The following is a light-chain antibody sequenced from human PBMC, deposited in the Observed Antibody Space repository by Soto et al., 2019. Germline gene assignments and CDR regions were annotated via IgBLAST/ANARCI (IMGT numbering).Light chain of an antibody. CDR3: CSYAGSSTFYV. Sequence: QSVLAQPASVSGYPGQSITISSPGTSSDVGSYNLVSWYQQHPGKAPKLMIYEVSKWPSGVSNRFSGSKSGNTASLTISGLQAEDEADYYCCSYAGSSTFYVFGTGTKVTVL. CDR2: EVS. V-gene: IGLV2-23*02. J-gene: IGLJ1*01. CDR1: SSDVGSYNL.